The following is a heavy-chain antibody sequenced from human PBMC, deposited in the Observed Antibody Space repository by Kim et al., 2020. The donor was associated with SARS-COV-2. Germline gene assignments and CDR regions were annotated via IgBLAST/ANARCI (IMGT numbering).Heavy chain of an antibody. D-gene: IGHD6-19*01. CDR1: GFTFTSRA. CDR2: INNGGNS. CDR3: AKDHPSSGWPAFDF. Sequence: GGSLRLSCVASGFTFTSRAMSWVRQAPGKRPEWVASINNGGNSYYADSVKGRFTISRDITKDTLYLQMNSLGAEDTALYYCAKDHPSSGWPAFDFWGQGT. J-gene: IGHJ4*02. V-gene: IGHV3-23*01.